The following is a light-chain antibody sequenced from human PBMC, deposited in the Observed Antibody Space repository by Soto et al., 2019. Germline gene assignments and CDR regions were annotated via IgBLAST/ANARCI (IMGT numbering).Light chain of an antibody. CDR3: FSYAGTYAV. CDR1: SSDVGGYNY. CDR2: DIS. V-gene: IGLV2-11*01. Sequence: QSVLTQPRSVSGSPGQSVAISCTGTSSDVGGYNYVSWYQQHPGKAPKLMIYDISGRPSGVPDRFSGSKSGNTASLTISGLQAEDEADYYCFSYAGTYAVFGGGTKVTVL. J-gene: IGLJ2*01.